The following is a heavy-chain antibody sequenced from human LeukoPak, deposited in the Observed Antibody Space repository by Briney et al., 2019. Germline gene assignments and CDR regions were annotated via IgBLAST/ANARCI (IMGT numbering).Heavy chain of an antibody. CDR1: GGTFSSYA. D-gene: IGHD4-17*01. CDR3: ARDRSTVTNWFDP. CDR2: IIPIFGTA. V-gene: IGHV1-69*01. Sequence: SVKVSCKASGGTFSSYAISWVRQAPGQGLEWMGGIIPIFGTANCAQKFQGRVTITADESTSTAYMELSSLRSEDTAVYYCARDRSTVTNWFDPWGQGTLVTVSS. J-gene: IGHJ5*02.